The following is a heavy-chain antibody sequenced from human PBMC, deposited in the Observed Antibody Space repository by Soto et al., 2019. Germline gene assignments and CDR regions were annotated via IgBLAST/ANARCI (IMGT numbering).Heavy chain of an antibody. CDR2: ISSSSSYI. J-gene: IGHJ4*02. Sequence: GGSLRLSCAASGFTFSSYSMNWVRQAPGKGLEWVSSISSSSSYIYYADSAEGRFTISRDNSKSTVYLQMNSLRAEDTAVYYCARDKGRSPLDYWGQGTLVTVSS. D-gene: IGHD2-15*01. V-gene: IGHV3-21*01. CDR3: ARDKGRSPLDY. CDR1: GFTFSSYS.